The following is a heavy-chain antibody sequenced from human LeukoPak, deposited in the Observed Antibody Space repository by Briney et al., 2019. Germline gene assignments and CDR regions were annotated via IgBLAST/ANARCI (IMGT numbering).Heavy chain of an antibody. V-gene: IGHV4-59*08. Sequence: SETLSLTCTVSGGSISNYYWNWIRQPPGKGLESIGYIYYTGTTNYNPSLKSRVTISVDTSKNQFSLRLNSVTATDTAVYYCARGVYIAAAQYGYWGQGTLVTVSS. D-gene: IGHD6-13*01. CDR2: IYYTGTT. CDR3: ARGVYIAAAQYGY. CDR1: GGSISNYY. J-gene: IGHJ4*02.